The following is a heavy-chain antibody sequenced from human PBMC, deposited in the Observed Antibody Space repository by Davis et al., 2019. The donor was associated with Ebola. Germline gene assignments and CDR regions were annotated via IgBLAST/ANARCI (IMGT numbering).Heavy chain of an antibody. CDR1: GITIDEYA. CDR2: ITWNSGRI. CDR3: TKDRARYASTLYPSFFDY. D-gene: IGHD6-13*01. V-gene: IGHV3-9*01. J-gene: IGHJ4*02. Sequence: SLKISCAASGITIDEYAIHWVRQVPGKGLEWVSGITWNSGRIAYADTVGGRFIVTRDNAKNSVYLQLNRLRSDDTARYFCTKDRARYASTLYPSFFDYWGQGSLVTVSS.